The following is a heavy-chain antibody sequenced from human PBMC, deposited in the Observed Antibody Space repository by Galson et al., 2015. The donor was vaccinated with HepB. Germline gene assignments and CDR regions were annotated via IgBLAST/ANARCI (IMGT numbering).Heavy chain of an antibody. Sequence: SVKVSCKASGYTFTSYYMHWVRQAPGQGLEWMGIINPSGGSTSYAQKFQGRVTMTRDTSTSTVYMELSSLRSEDTAVYYCARVGGYDQAGIYYYYGMDVWGQGTMVTVSS. D-gene: IGHD5-12*01. V-gene: IGHV1-46*01. CDR2: INPSGGST. CDR1: GYTFTSYY. CDR3: ARVGGYDQAGIYYYYGMDV. J-gene: IGHJ6*02.